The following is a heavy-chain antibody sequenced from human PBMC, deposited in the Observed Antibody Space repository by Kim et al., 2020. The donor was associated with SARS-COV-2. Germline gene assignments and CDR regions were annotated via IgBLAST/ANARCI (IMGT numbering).Heavy chain of an antibody. CDR3: SRHLNADSSYYYYGVDV. CDR1: GFTFSDSA. CDR2: IRSKANSYAT. Sequence: GGSLRLSCAASGFTFSDSAMHWVRQASGKGLEWVGHIRSKANSYATSYAASVKGRFTISRDDSKNTAYLQMNSLKAEDTAVYYCSRHLNADSSYYYYGVDVWGQGTTVTVSS. J-gene: IGHJ6*02. V-gene: IGHV3-73*01. D-gene: IGHD4-17*01.